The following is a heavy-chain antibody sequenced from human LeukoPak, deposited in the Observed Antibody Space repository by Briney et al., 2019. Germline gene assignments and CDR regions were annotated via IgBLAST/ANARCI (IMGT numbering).Heavy chain of an antibody. J-gene: IGHJ5*02. CDR1: GYTFTGYY. CDR3: ARVRTRRNWFDP. V-gene: IGHV1-8*02. CDR2: MNPNSGNT. D-gene: IGHD3/OR15-3a*01. Sequence: ASVKVSCKASGYTFTGYYMHWVRQAPGQGLEWMGWMNPNSGNTGYAQKFQGRVTMTRNTSISTAYMELSSLRSEDTAVYYCARVRTRRNWFDPWGQGTLVTVSS.